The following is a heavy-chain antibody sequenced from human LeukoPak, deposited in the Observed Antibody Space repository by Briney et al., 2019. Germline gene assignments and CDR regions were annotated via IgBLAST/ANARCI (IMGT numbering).Heavy chain of an antibody. V-gene: IGHV3-23*01. D-gene: IGHD6-19*01. CDR3: AKTTAGYSSGRYPGWPVDY. J-gene: IGHJ4*02. Sequence: GGSLRLSCAASGFTFSSYAMSWVRQAPGKGLEWVSGISGSGGSTFYAGSVKGRFTISRDNSENTVYLQMNSLRADDTAVYYCAKTTAGYSSGRYPGWPVDYWGQGTLVTVSS. CDR1: GFTFSSYA. CDR2: ISGSGGST.